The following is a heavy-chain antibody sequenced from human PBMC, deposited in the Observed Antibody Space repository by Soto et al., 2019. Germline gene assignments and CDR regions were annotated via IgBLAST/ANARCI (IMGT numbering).Heavy chain of an antibody. D-gene: IGHD5-12*01. J-gene: IGHJ4*02. CDR3: ARTRMATNHFDY. V-gene: IGHV1-2*02. CDR2: INPNSGGT. CDR1: GYTFTGYY. Sequence: ASVKVSCKASGYTFTGYYMHWVRQAPGQGLEWMGWINPNSGGTNYAQKFQGRVTMTRDTSISTAYMELSRLRSDGTAVYYCARTRMATNHFDYWGQGTLVTVSS.